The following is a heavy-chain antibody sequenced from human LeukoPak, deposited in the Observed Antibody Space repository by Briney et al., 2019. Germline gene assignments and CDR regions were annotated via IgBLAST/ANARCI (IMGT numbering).Heavy chain of an antibody. CDR1: VYTFTGYY. J-gene: IGHJ4*02. Sequence: ASVKVSCKASVYTFTGYYMHWVRQAPGQALEWMGWINPNSGGTNYAQKFQGRVTMTRDTSISTAYMELSRLRSDDTAVYYCARAQLPRITGTKSFDYWGQGTLVTVSS. CDR3: ARAQLPRITGTKSFDY. D-gene: IGHD1-7*01. V-gene: IGHV1-2*02. CDR2: INPNSGGT.